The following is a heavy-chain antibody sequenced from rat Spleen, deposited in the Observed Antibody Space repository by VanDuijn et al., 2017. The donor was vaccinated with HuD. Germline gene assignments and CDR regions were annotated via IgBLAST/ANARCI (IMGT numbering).Heavy chain of an antibody. CDR2: MNYNGDT. V-gene: IGHV2-63*01. J-gene: IGHJ2*01. Sequence: QVQLKESGPGLVQPSQTLSLTCTVSGFSLIRYNVHWVRQPPGKGLEWMGRMNYNGDTSYNSALKSRLSISRDTSKSQVFLKMNNLQTEDTAMYFCASQHYFDGYYRDYWGQGVMVTVSS. D-gene: IGHD1-12*03. CDR1: GFSLIRYN. CDR3: ASQHYFDGYYRDY.